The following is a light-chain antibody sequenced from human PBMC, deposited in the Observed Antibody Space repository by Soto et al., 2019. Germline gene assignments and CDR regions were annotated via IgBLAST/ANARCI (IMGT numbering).Light chain of an antibody. Sequence: DTQMTQSPSSVSASVGDTVTITCRASQGVSYRLAWYQQKPGKAPNLLIYSISSLYSGVPSRFSGSGSGTDFTLTISSLQPEDFATYYCQQANTFPNPVGQGTKVEI. CDR3: QQANTFPNP. V-gene: IGKV1-12*01. CDR2: SIS. CDR1: QGVSYR. J-gene: IGKJ2*01.